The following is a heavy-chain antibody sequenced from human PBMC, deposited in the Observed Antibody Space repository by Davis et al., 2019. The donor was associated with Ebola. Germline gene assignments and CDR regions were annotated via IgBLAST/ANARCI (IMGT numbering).Heavy chain of an antibody. J-gene: IGHJ4*02. CDR1: GGTFSSYA. CDR2: IIPILGIA. V-gene: IGHV1-69*04. CDR3: AEIGGVNDY. D-gene: IGHD3-16*01. Sequence: SVKVSCKASGGTFSSYAISWVRQAPGQGLEWMGRIIPILGIANYAQKFQGRVTITADKSTGTAYMELSSLRSEDTAVYYCAEIGGVNDYWGQGTLVTVSS.